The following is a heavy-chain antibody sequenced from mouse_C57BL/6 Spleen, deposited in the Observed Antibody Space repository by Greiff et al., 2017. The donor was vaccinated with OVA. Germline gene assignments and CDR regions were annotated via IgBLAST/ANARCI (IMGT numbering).Heavy chain of an antibody. J-gene: IGHJ1*03. CDR1: GFNIKDYY. CDR3: TPYYYGSSDHWYFDV. V-gene: IGHV14-1*01. CDR2: IDPEDGDT. D-gene: IGHD1-1*01. Sequence: VQLQQSGAELVRPGASVKLSCTASGFNIKDYYMHWVKQRPEQGLEWIGRIDPEDGDTEYAPKFQGKATMTADTSSNTAYLQLSSLTSEDTAVYYCTPYYYGSSDHWYFDVWGTGTTVTVSS.